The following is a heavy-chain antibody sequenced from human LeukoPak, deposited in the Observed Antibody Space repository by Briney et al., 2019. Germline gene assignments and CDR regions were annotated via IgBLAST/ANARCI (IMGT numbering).Heavy chain of an antibody. CDR3: ARDGNPWNLDV. D-gene: IGHD1-14*01. CDR2: IYYSGST. J-gene: IGHJ2*01. V-gene: IGHV4-59*01. CDR1: GGSISSSY. Sequence: SETLSLTCTVSGGSISSSYWSWIRQPPGKGLEWIGYIYYSGSTNYNPSFKSRVAISVDTSKNQFSLKLSSVTAADTAVYYCARDGNPWNLDVWGRGTLVTVSS.